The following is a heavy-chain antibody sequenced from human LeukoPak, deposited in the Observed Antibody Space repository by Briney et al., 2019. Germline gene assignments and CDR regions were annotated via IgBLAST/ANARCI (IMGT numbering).Heavy chain of an antibody. V-gene: IGHV3-7*01. CDR1: GFTFSNYW. D-gene: IGHD4-17*01. Sequence: GGSLRLSWAASGFTFSNYWMNWVHQAPGKGLEWVANIKQDGSDKYYVDSVRGRFIISRDNAQNSLYLQMSSLRAEDTAVYYCARDYGDYWGQGTLVTVSS. CDR2: IKQDGSDK. CDR3: ARDYGDY. J-gene: IGHJ4*02.